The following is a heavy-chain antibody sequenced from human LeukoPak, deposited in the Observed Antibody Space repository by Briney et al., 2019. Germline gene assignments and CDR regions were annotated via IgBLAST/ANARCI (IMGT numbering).Heavy chain of an antibody. D-gene: IGHD2-8*01. V-gene: IGHV3-74*01. CDR3: AARYCSNGVCHFY. J-gene: IGHJ4*02. Sequence: GGSLRLSCAASGFTFSSYWMHWVRQAPGKGLVWVSRINNDGSTTNYADSVKGRFTISRDNAKNTLFLQMNSLRAEDTAVYYCAARYCSNGVCHFYWGQGTLVTVSS. CDR2: INNDGSTT. CDR1: GFTFSSYW.